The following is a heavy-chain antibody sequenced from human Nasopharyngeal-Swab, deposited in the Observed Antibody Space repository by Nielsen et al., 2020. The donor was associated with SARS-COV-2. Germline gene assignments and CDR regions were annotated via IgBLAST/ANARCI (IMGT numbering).Heavy chain of an antibody. CDR1: GYTFTSYA. D-gene: IGHD1-26*01. CDR2: IYTNTGNP. Sequence: SVKVSCKASGYTFTSYAMNWVRQAPGQGLEWMGWIYTNTGNPTYAQGFTGRFVFSLDTSVSTAYLQISSLKAEDTAVYYCARVTHWDNDAFDIWGQGTMVTVSS. V-gene: IGHV7-4-1*02. CDR3: ARVTHWDNDAFDI. J-gene: IGHJ3*02.